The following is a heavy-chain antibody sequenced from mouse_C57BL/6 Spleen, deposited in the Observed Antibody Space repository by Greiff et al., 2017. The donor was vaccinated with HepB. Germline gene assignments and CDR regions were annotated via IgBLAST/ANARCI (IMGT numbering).Heavy chain of an antibody. D-gene: IGHD2-4*01. CDR2: IDPSDSYT. CDR1: GYTFTSYW. V-gene: IGHV1-50*01. CDR3: ARRDDYSFAY. Sequence: VQLQQPGAELVKPGASVKLSCKASGYTFTSYWMQWVKQRPGQGLEWIGEIDPSDSYTNYNQKFKGKATLTVDTSSSTAYMQLSSLTSEDSAVYYCARRDDYSFAYWGQVTLVTVSA. J-gene: IGHJ3*01.